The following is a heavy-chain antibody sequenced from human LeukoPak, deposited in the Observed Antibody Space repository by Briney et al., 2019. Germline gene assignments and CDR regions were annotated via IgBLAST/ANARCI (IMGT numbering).Heavy chain of an antibody. Sequence: SETLSLTCTVSGGSISSYYWSWIRQPPGKGLEWIGYIYYSGSTNYNPSLKSRVTISVDTSKNQFSLKLSSVTAADTAVYYCARVVPTSHYDYVWGSYRPTYYFDYWGQGTLVTVSS. CDR1: GGSISSYY. J-gene: IGHJ4*02. CDR2: IYYSGST. D-gene: IGHD3-16*02. V-gene: IGHV4-59*01. CDR3: ARVVPTSHYDYVWGSYRPTYYFDY.